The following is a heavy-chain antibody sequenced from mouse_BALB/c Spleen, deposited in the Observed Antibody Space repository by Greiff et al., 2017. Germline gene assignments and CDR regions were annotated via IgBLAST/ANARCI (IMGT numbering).Heavy chain of an antibody. CDR1: GFTFTDYY. Sequence: EVQLVESGGGLVQPGGSLRLSCATSGFTFTDYYMSWVRQPPGKALEWLGFIRNKANGYTTEYSASVKGRFTISRDKSQSILYLQMNTLRAEDSATYYCARDGDGYDAMDYWGQGTSVTVSS. J-gene: IGHJ4*01. CDR3: ARDGDGYDAMDY. V-gene: IGHV7-3*02. D-gene: IGHD2-3*01. CDR2: IRNKANGYTT.